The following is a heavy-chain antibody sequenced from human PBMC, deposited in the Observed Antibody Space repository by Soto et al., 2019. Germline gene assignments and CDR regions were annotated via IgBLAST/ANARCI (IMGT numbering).Heavy chain of an antibody. CDR3: ARDEGFCSGGSCTGWFDP. V-gene: IGHV1-46*01. Sequence: QVQLVQSGAELQKPGASVKVSCKASGYTFSNYYINWVRQAPGQGLEWVGEINPNGGTTMYAQKFQGRVNMTRDTSTNTIYMTLSSLRSEDTALYYCARDEGFCSGGSCTGWFDPWGQGTLVTVSS. J-gene: IGHJ5*02. D-gene: IGHD2-15*01. CDR1: GYTFSNYY. CDR2: INPNGGTT.